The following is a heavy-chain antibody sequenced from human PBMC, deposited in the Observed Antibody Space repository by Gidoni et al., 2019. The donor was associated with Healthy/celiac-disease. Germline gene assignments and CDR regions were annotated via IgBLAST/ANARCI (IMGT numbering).Heavy chain of an antibody. CDR3: ARENQGGGAIYYYYGMDV. V-gene: IGHV3-30*04. CDR2: ISNDGSNK. CDR1: GFTFRSYA. Sequence: QVQLVESGGGVVQPGRSLRLHSAASGFTFRSYAMHCVRQAPGKGLEWVAVISNDGSNKYYADSVKGRFTIARDNSKNTLYLQMNSLRAEDTAVYYCARENQGGGAIYYYYGMDVWGQGTTVTVSS. D-gene: IGHD3-16*01. J-gene: IGHJ6*02.